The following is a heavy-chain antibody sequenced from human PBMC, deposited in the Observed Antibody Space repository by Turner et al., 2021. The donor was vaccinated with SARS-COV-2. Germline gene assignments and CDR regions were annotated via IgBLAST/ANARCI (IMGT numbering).Heavy chain of an antibody. CDR1: GFTFSSYT. CDR3: ARGTYYYDSSFYSGINWFDP. J-gene: IGHJ5*02. CDR2: ISSSSSYI. V-gene: IGHV3-21*01. Sequence: EVQLLESGGGMVKPGGSLRLSCAASGFTFSSYTMYWVRQSQGKGLGCVSSISSSSSYIYYPDSVKGRFTISRDNAKNSLYMQMNSLRAQDTAVYYCARGTYYYDSSFYSGINWFDPWGQGTLVTVSS. D-gene: IGHD3-22*01.